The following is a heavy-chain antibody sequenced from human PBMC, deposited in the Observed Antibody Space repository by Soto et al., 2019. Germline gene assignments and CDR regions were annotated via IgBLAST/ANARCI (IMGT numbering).Heavy chain of an antibody. CDR1: GGSFSGYY. D-gene: IGHD6-19*01. V-gene: IGHV4-34*01. Sequence: SETLSLTCAVYGGSFSGYYWCWIRQPPGKGLEWIGEINHSGSTNYNPSLKSRVTISVDTSKNQFSLKLSSVTAADTAVYYCARSVARDYFDYWGQGTLVTVSS. CDR3: ARSVARDYFDY. J-gene: IGHJ4*02. CDR2: INHSGST.